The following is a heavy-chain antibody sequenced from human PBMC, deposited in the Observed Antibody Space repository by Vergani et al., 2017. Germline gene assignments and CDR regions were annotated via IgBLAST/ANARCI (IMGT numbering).Heavy chain of an antibody. Sequence: QVQLVESGGGVVQPGRSLRLSCAASGFTFSSYAMHWVRQAPGKGLEWVAVISYDGSNKYYADSVKGRFTISRDNSKNTLYLQMNSLRAEDTAVYYCTTWGPWGQGTLVTVSS. V-gene: IGHV3-30*01. CDR2: ISYDGSNK. J-gene: IGHJ5*02. CDR1: GFTFSSYA. D-gene: IGHD1-14*01. CDR3: TTWGP.